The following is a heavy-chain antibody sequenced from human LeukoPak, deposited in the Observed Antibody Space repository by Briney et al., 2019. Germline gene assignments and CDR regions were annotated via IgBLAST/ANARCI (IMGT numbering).Heavy chain of an antibody. CDR3: ARASCSSTSCYRNY. Sequence: GGSLRLSCAASGFTFSDYYMSWIRQAPGKGLEWVSYISSSGSTIYYADSVKGRFTISRDNAKNSLYLQMNSLRAEDTAVYYCARASCSSTSCYRNYWGQGTLVTVSS. CDR2: ISSSGSTI. D-gene: IGHD2-2*01. CDR1: GFTFSDYY. J-gene: IGHJ4*02. V-gene: IGHV3-11*01.